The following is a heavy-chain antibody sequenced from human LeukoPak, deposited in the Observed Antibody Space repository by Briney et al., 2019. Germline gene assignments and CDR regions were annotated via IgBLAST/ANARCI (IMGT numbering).Heavy chain of an antibody. CDR1: GGSISIYY. J-gene: IGHJ4*02. Sequence: SETLSLTCTVSGGSISIYYWSGIRQPPGKGLEWIGYIYYSGSTNYNPSLKSRVTISVDTSKNQSSLKLSSVTAADTAVYYCARDQRVAGLDYWGQGTLVTVSS. CDR2: IYYSGST. V-gene: IGHV4-59*01. D-gene: IGHD6-19*01. CDR3: ARDQRVAGLDY.